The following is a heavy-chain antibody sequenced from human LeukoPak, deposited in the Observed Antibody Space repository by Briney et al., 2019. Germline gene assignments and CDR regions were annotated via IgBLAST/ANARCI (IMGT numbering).Heavy chain of an antibody. V-gene: IGHV1-46*01. J-gene: IGHJ4*02. CDR1: GYTFTSYY. Sequence: ASVKVSCKASGYTFTSYYMHWVRQAPGQGLEWMGIINPSGGSTSYAQKFQGRVTMTRDTSTSTVYMELSSLRSEDTAVYYCARIYCSSTSCQEGYFDYWGQGTLVSVSS. CDR2: INPSGGST. D-gene: IGHD2-2*01. CDR3: ARIYCSSTSCQEGYFDY.